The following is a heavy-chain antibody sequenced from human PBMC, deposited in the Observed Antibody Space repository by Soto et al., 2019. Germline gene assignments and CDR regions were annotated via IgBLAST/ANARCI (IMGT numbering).Heavy chain of an antibody. J-gene: IGHJ6*02. CDR1: GYTFSGYW. CDR2: IHPGDSDT. D-gene: IGHD2-15*01. CDR3: ARLGYCSGGSCYSGSYYGMDV. V-gene: IGHV5-51*01. Sequence: GESLKISCKGSGYTFSGYWIGWVLQRPWKGLEWMGIIHPGDSDTTYSPSFQGQVTISADKSISTAYLQWSSLKASDTAMYYCARLGYCSGGSCYSGSYYGMDVWGQGTTVTVSS.